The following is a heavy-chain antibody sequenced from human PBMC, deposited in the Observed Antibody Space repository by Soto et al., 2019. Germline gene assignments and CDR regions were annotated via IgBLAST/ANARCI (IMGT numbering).Heavy chain of an antibody. Sequence: PGGSLRLSSAASGFTVSSDYMSWVRQAPGKGLEWVSLIFSVGTTYYADSVKGRFTISRDNSKNTLYLQMDSLRVEDTAVYYCARDRGYYYYMDVWGKGTTVTVSS. CDR3: ARDRGYYYYMDV. CDR2: IFSVGTT. J-gene: IGHJ6*03. D-gene: IGHD3-10*01. CDR1: GFTVSSDY. V-gene: IGHV3-66*01.